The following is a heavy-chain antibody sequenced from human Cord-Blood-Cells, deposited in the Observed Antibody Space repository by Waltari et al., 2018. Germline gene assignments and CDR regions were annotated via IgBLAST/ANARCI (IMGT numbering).Heavy chain of an antibody. V-gene: IGHV3-48*03. D-gene: IGHD3-3*01. CDR2: ISSSGSTI. CDR1: GFTFSSYE. J-gene: IGHJ5*02. Sequence: EVQLVESGGGLVQPGGSLRLSCAASGFTFSSYEMNWVRQAPGKGLEWVSYISSSGSTIYYADAVKCRFTISRDNAKNSLYLQMNSLRAADTAVYYCAIGGDFWSGNWFDPWGQGTLVTVSS. CDR3: AIGGDFWSGNWFDP.